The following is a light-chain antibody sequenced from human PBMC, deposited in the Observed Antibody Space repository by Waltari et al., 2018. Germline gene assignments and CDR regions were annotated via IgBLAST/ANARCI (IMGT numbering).Light chain of an antibody. J-gene: IGKJ2*03. CDR3: QQYHSWPGS. Sequence: EIVMLQPPATLSVSLGERATLSCRASQTVTNNLAWYQHKPGQAPRLLIYGASTRATGIPARFSGSGSGTEFTLTISSLQSGDFVVYYCQQYHSWPGSFGQGTKLDIK. CDR2: GAS. CDR1: QTVTNN. V-gene: IGKV3-15*01.